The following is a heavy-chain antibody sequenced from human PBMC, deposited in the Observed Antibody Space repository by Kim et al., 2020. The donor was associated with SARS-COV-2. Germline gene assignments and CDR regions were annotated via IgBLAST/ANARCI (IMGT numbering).Heavy chain of an antibody. CDR2: ISGSGGST. CDR1: GFTFSSYA. V-gene: IGHV3-23*01. J-gene: IGHJ6*02. Sequence: GGSLRLSCAASGFTFSSYAMSWVRQAPGKGLEWVSAISGSGGSTYYADSVKGRFTISRDNSKNTLYLQMNSLRAEDTAVYYCATKRGYDFWSDDYYYGMDVWGQGTTVTVSS. D-gene: IGHD3-3*01. CDR3: ATKRGYDFWSDDYYYGMDV.